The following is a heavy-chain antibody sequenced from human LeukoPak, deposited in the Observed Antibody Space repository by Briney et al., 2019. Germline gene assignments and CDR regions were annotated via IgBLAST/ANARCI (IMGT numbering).Heavy chain of an antibody. CDR3: AKSNGYGLVDI. CDR1: GGSFSGYY. Sequence: SETLSLTCAVYGGSFSGYYWSWIRQPPGKGLEWIGEINHSRSTNYNPSLKSRVTISVDTSKNQFSLELTSVTAADTAVYYCAKSNGYGLVDIWGQGTMVTVSS. CDR2: INHSRST. J-gene: IGHJ3*02. D-gene: IGHD3-10*01. V-gene: IGHV4-34*01.